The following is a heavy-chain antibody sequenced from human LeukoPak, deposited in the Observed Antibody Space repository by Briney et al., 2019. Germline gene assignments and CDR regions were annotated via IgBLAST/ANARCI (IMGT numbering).Heavy chain of an antibody. CDR2: ISSSGSTI. Sequence: PGGSLPLSCAASGFTFSSYEMNWLRPAPGKGLAGVSYISSSGSTIYYADSVKGRFTISRDNAKNSLYLQMNSLRAEDTAVYYCAELGITMIGGVWGKGTTVTISS. CDR1: GFTFSSYE. D-gene: IGHD3-10*02. J-gene: IGHJ6*04. V-gene: IGHV3-48*03. CDR3: AELGITMIGGV.